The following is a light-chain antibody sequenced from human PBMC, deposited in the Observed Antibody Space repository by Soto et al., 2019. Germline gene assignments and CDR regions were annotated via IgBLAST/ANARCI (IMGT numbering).Light chain of an antibody. Sequence: DIQMTQSPSFVSASVGDIVTVTCRASQDISSWLAWYQQKPGKAPKLLIYTTSTLGSGVPSRFSGSRSGTDFTLTISGLQPEDFATYYCQQANRFPISFGQGTRLEIK. J-gene: IGKJ5*01. CDR2: TTS. CDR3: QQANRFPIS. CDR1: QDISSW. V-gene: IGKV1-12*01.